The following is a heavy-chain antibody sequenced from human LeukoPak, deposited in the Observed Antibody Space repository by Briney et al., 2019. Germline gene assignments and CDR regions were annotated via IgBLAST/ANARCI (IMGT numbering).Heavy chain of an antibody. J-gene: IGHJ4*02. CDR1: GGTFSRYG. Sequence: SVKVSCKASGGTFSRYGISWVRQAPGQGLEWMGGIIPMYGTANSAQKFQGRVTMTRDTSISAAYMELSGLRSDDTAVYYCARTRYSGSSNFDYWGQGTLVTVSS. V-gene: IGHV1-69*05. CDR3: ARTRYSGSSNFDY. CDR2: IIPMYGTA. D-gene: IGHD1-26*01.